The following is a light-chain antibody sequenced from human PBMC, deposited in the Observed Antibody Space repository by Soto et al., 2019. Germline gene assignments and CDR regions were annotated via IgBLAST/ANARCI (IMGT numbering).Light chain of an antibody. CDR3: QQHNNWPPYT. V-gene: IGKV3D-15*01. CDR1: QSVSSN. CDR2: GAS. Sequence: EIVLTQSPGTLSLSPGERATLSCRASQSVSSNYLAWYQQRPGQAPRLLIYGASTRAAGVPARFSGSGSGTEFTLTISSLQSEDSAVYYCQQHNNWPPYTFGQGTKLEIK. J-gene: IGKJ2*01.